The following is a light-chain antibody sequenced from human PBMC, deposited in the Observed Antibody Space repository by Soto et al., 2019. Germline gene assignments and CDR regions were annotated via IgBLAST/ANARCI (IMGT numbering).Light chain of an antibody. CDR1: SSDIGTYNS. Sequence: QSVLTQPRSLSGSPGQSVTISCTGTSSDIGTYNSVSWYQHHPGKAPKLLIFEVIDRPSGVSDRFSGSKSGNTASLTISSLQFEDEADYYCCSYTTTYTLVFGGGTKVTVL. CDR2: EVI. V-gene: IGLV2-11*01. CDR3: CSYTTTYTLV. J-gene: IGLJ3*02.